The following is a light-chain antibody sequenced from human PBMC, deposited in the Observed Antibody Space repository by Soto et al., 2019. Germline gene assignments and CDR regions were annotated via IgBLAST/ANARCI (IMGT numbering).Light chain of an antibody. CDR1: QSISSW. Sequence: DIQMTQSPSTLSASVGDRVTITCRASQSISSWLAWYQQKPGKVPKVLIYKASSLESGVPSRFSGSGSGTEFTLTISSLQPDDFATYYCQQYNSYWTLGQGTKVDIK. CDR2: KAS. V-gene: IGKV1-5*03. CDR3: QQYNSYWT. J-gene: IGKJ1*01.